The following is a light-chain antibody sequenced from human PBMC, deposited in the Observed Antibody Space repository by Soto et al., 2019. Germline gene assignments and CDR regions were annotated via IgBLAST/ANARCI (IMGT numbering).Light chain of an antibody. V-gene: IGKV3-15*01. CDR1: QSVSSSY. CDR2: GAF. Sequence: DIVLTQSPGTLSLSPEEIATLSCRAIQSVSSSYLAWYQQKPGQAPRLLIHGAFTRATGIPARFSGSGSGTEFTLTISSLQSEDFAVYYCQQYNNWPRSITFGQGTRLEVK. CDR3: QQYNNWPRSIT. J-gene: IGKJ5*01.